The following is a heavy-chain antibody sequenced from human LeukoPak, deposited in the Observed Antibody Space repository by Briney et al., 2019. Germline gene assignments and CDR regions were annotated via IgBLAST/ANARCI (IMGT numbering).Heavy chain of an antibody. CDR1: GGSISSHY. D-gene: IGHD3-22*01. J-gene: IGHJ1*01. CDR3: ARSEMYYYDSSGYYPKYFQH. CDR2: IYYSGST. V-gene: IGHV4-59*11. Sequence: RSSETLSLTCTVSGGSISSHYWSWIRQPPGKGLEWIGYIYYSGSTNYNPSLKSRVTISVDTSKNQFSLKLSSVTAADTAVYYCARSEMYYYDSSGYYPKYFQHWGQGTLVTVSS.